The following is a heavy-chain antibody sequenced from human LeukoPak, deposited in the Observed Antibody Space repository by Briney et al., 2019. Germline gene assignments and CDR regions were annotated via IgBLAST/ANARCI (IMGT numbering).Heavy chain of an antibody. D-gene: IGHD2-2*02. J-gene: IGHJ4*02. V-gene: IGHV4-39*01. CDR1: GGSISSSSYY. CDR3: ARRGFGNCNSTSFYNFDY. CDR2: KYYSGST. Sequence: SETLSLTCTVSGGSISSSSYYWGWIRQPPGKGQEWIGIKYYSGSTYYNPSLKSRVTISVDTSKNQFSLKVRSVTAADTAVYYCARRGFGNCNSTSFYNFDYWGQGTLVTVSS.